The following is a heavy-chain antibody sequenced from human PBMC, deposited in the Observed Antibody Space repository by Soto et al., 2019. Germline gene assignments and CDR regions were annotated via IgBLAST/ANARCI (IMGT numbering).Heavy chain of an antibody. V-gene: IGHV3-23*01. CDR3: AKDTVGGYSFWSGYYSDGLDV. D-gene: IGHD3-3*01. CDR1: GFTFDSYA. Sequence: EVKLLESGGGLAQPGGSLRPSCVGSGFTFDSYAISWVRQAPGERLQWIAAINGSADGTDYAHSVRGRFTISRDNAKKTVHLQMDSLRVEDTAVYFCAKDTVGGYSFWSGYYSDGLDVWGQGTLVSVS. CDR2: INGSADGT. J-gene: IGHJ3*01.